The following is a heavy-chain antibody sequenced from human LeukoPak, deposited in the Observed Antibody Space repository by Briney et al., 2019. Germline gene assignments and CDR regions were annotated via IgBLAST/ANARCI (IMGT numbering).Heavy chain of an antibody. Sequence: QSGGSLRLSCAASGFTFSSYAMSWVRQAPGKGLEWVSAISGSGANTYYADSVKGRFTISRDNSKNTLNLQMFSLRAEDTALYYCAKDGGRGGGSCYDYWGRGTLVTVSS. D-gene: IGHD2-15*01. V-gene: IGHV3-23*01. CDR3: AKDGGRGGGSCYDY. CDR1: GFTFSSYA. J-gene: IGHJ4*02. CDR2: ISGSGANT.